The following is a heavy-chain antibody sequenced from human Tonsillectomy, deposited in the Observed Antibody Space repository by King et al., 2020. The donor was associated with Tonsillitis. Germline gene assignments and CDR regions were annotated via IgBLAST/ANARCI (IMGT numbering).Heavy chain of an antibody. Sequence: VQLQQWGAGLLKPSETLSLTCAVYGGSFSGYYWSWIRQPPGKGLEWIGEINHSGSTNYNPSLKSRVTISVDTSKNQFSLKLSSVTAADTAVYYCARGLQSGYAIPYYFDYWGQGTLVTVSS. J-gene: IGHJ4*02. D-gene: IGHD2-8*01. CDR1: GGSFSGYY. V-gene: IGHV4-34*01. CDR2: INHSGST. CDR3: ARGLQSGYAIPYYFDY.